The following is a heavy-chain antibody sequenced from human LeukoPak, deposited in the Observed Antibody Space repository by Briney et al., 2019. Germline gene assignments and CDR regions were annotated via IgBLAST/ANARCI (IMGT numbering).Heavy chain of an antibody. D-gene: IGHD3-10*01. V-gene: IGHV3-48*04. CDR3: ARNLWFGELSWFDP. CDR2: ISGSSSTI. J-gene: IGHJ5*02. Sequence: PGGSLRLSCAASGFTFSSYSMNWVRQAPGKGLEWVSYISGSSSTIYYADSVKGRFTISRDNAKNSLYLQMNSLRAEDAAVYYCARNLWFGELSWFDPWGQGTLVTVSS. CDR1: GFTFSSYS.